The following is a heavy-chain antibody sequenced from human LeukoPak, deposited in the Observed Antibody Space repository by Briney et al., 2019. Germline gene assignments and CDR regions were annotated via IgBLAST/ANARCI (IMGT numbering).Heavy chain of an antibody. CDR2: INPNSGGT. D-gene: IGHD2-8*01. V-gene: IGHV1-2*02. CDR3: ARDSAVSH. CDR1: EYTFTGYS. J-gene: IGHJ4*02. Sequence: ASVKVSCKASEYTFTGYSMHWVRQAPGQGLEWMGWINPNSGGTNYAQKFQGRVTMTRDKSISTAYMELSSLASDDTAVYYCARDSAVSHWGQGTLVTVSS.